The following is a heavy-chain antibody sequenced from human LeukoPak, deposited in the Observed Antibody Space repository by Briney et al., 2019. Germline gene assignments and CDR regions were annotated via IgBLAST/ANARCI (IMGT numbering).Heavy chain of an antibody. CDR2: INHSGST. Sequence: SETLSLTCAVYGGSFSGYYWSWLRQPPGKGLEWIGEINHSGSTNYNPSLKSRVTISVDTSKNQFSLKLSSVTAADTAVYYCARGGMGYQLRSHFDYRGQGTLVTVSS. CDR3: ARGGMGYQLRSHFDY. CDR1: GGSFSGYY. V-gene: IGHV4-34*01. J-gene: IGHJ4*02. D-gene: IGHD2-2*01.